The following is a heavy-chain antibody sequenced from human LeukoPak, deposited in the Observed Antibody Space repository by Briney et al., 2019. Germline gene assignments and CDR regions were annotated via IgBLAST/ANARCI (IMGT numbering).Heavy chain of an antibody. J-gene: IGHJ2*01. Sequence: GESLKISCKGSGYSFTSYWIGWVRQMPGKGLEWMGIIYPGDSDTRYSPSFQGQVTISADKSISTAYLQWSSLKASDTAMYYCARRMSSGWGGSYWYFDLWGRGTLVTVSS. CDR3: ARRMSSGWGGSYWYFDL. CDR1: GYSFTSYW. D-gene: IGHD6-19*01. CDR2: IYPGDSDT. V-gene: IGHV5-51*01.